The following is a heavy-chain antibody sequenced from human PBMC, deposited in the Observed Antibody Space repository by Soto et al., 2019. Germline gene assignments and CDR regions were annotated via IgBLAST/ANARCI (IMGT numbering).Heavy chain of an antibody. D-gene: IGHD1-7*01. V-gene: IGHV3-23*01. CDR2: SSATGAGT. J-gene: IGHJ4*02. Sequence: EVQLLESGGGLVQPGGSLRLSCAASGFTFSSYGMTWVRQAQGKGLEWVSFSSATGAGTYYADSVKGRFTISRDNSKNTRYRQMTSLRADDTAVYYCAKDRRAGGNYGLDSDFWGQGALVIVSS. CDR3: AKDRRAGGNYGLDSDF. CDR1: GFTFSSYG.